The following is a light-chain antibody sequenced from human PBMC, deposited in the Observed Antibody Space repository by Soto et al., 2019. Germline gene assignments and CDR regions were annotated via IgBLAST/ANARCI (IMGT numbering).Light chain of an antibody. CDR2: TAS. V-gene: IGKV1-5*01. CDR3: LQDYTYPWT. CDR1: QSISGW. J-gene: IGKJ1*01. Sequence: DIQMTQSPSTLSASVGDRVTITCRASQSISGWLAWYQQKPGKAPKLLIYTASTLESGVPSRFSGSGSGTDFSLTITSLQPEDFATYYCLQDYTYPWTFGQGTKVDI.